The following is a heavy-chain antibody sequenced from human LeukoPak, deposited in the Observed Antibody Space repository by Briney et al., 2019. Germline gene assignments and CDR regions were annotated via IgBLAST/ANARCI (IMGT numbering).Heavy chain of an antibody. CDR1: SGSLSSSY. CDR2: VYTSGST. J-gene: IGHJ4*02. Sequence: SETLSLTCTLSSGSLSSSYWSWIRQPAAKGLEWIGRVYTSGSTNYNPSLKSRVTISVDTSKNQFSLKLSSVTAADTAVYYCARGEGSGSYYSYFDYWGQGTLVTVSS. CDR3: ARGEGSGSYYSYFDY. V-gene: IGHV4-4*07. D-gene: IGHD1-26*01.